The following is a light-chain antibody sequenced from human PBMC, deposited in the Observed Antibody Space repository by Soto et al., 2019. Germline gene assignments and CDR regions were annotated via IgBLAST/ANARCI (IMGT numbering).Light chain of an antibody. CDR2: DAL. CDR1: QTISNS. CDR3: QQYNYYYT. J-gene: IGKJ2*01. V-gene: IGKV1-5*01. Sequence: DIQMTQSPSALSASVGDRVTITCRASQTISNSLAWYQQKPGKAPKLLIYDALSLESGVPSRFSGSGSGTEFTLTISRLQPDDFATYYCQQYNYYYTFGQGTKVDIK.